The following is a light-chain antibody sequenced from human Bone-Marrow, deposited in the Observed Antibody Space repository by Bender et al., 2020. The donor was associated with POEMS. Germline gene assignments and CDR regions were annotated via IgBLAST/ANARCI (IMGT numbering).Light chain of an antibody. CDR2: EGS. CDR1: SSDVGSYNL. CDR3: CLYAGSSTLV. J-gene: IGLJ2*01. V-gene: IGLV2-23*01. Sequence: QSALTQPASVSGSPGQSITISCTGTSSDVGSYNLVSWYQQHPGKAPKVMIHEGSKRPSGVSNRFSGSKSGNTASLTISGLQAEDEADYYCCLYAGSSTLVFGGGTKLTVL.